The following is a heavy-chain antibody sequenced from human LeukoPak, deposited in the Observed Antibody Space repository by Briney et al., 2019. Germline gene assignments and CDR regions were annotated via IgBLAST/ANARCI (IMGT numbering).Heavy chain of an antibody. CDR3: ARPLSSDALSGSYYNDPRATRRVVSGWLDP. CDR2: IIPIFGTA. D-gene: IGHD3-10*01. CDR1: GGTFSSYA. Sequence: GASVKASCKASGGTFSSYAISWVRQAPGQGLEWMGGIIPIFGTANYAQKFQGRVTITADESTSTAYMELSSLRSEDTAVYYCARPLSSDALSGSYYNDPRATRRVVSGWLDPWGQGTLVTVSS. V-gene: IGHV1-69*13. J-gene: IGHJ5*02.